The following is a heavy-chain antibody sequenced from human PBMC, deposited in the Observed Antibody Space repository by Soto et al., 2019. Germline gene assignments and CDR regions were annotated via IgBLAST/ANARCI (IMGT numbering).Heavy chain of an antibody. D-gene: IGHD5-18*01. CDR3: ARDGYSYGSPFDY. J-gene: IGHJ4*02. Sequence: GGSLRLSCAASGFTFSSYGMHWVRQAPGKGLEWVSYISTSGDTKYYADSVKGRFTISRDNAKNSLYLQMNSLRAEDTAVYYCARDGYSYGSPFDYWGQGTLVTVSS. V-gene: IGHV3-48*04. CDR2: ISTSGDTK. CDR1: GFTFSSYG.